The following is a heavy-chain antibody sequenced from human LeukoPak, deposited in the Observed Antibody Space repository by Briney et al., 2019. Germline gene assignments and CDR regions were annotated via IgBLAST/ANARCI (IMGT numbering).Heavy chain of an antibody. CDR2: FYSCGST. J-gene: IGHJ4*02. CDR1: GFTVRSTY. CDR3: AREYSSSWYGTYFDY. V-gene: IGHV3-66*03. D-gene: IGHD6-13*01. Sequence: GGSLRLSCAASGFTVRSTYMSCVRQAPGKGREWGSGFYSCGSTYYADSVKGRFIISRDNSKNTLYLQMNSLRAEDTAVYYCAREYSSSWYGTYFDYWGQGTLVTVSS.